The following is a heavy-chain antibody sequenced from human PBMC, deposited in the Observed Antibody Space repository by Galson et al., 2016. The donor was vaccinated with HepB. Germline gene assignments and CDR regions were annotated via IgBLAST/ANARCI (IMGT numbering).Heavy chain of an antibody. CDR1: RFTLTTYA. Sequence: SLRLSCATSRFTLTTYAIHWVRQAPGKGLEWLAVIWFDGINKFYADSVKGRFTISRDDSKNTVYLQMNSLRVEDTAVYYCARPPPPATPTAGSLDIWGQGTVLTVSS. CDR3: ARPPPPATPTAGSLDI. J-gene: IGHJ3*02. V-gene: IGHV3-33*01. CDR2: IWFDGINK.